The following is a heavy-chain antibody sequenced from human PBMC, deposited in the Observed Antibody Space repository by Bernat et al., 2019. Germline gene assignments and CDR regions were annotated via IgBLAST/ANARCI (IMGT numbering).Heavy chain of an antibody. CDR3: AKDLYYGSGRGAFDI. Sequence: QVQLVESGGGVVQPGRSLRLSCAASGFTFSSYGMHWVRQAPGKGLEWVAVISYDGSNKYYADSVKGRFTISRDNSKNTLYLQMNSLRAEDTAVYYCAKDLYYGSGRGAFDIWGQGTMVTVSS. CDR1: GFTFSSYG. J-gene: IGHJ3*02. CDR2: ISYDGSNK. V-gene: IGHV3-30*18. D-gene: IGHD3-10*01.